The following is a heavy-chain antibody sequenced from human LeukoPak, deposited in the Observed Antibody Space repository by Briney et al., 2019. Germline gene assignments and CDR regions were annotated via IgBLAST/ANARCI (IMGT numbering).Heavy chain of an antibody. D-gene: IGHD3-16*01. CDR2: INQDGSEK. V-gene: IGHV3-7*01. J-gene: IGHJ4*02. CDR1: GFTFSSYA. Sequence: GGSLRLSCAASGFTFSSYAMHWVRQAPGKGLEWVANINQDGSEKYYVDSVKGRFAISRDNAKKSLYLQMNSLRAEDTAVYYCARDGGPFDYWGQGTLASVSS. CDR3: ARDGGPFDY.